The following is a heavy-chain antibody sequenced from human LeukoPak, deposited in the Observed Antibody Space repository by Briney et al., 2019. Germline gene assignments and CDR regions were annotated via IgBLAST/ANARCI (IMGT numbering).Heavy chain of an antibody. V-gene: IGHV4-59*01. CDR1: SGSISSFY. CDR2: IYYSGST. D-gene: IGHD2-15*01. J-gene: IGHJ3*02. CDR3: ARPRGYSADDAFDI. Sequence: SETLSLTCTVSSGSISSFYWSWIRQPPGKGLEWIGCIYYSGSTNYNPSLTSRVTMSIATSKNQFSLKLSSVTATDTAVYFCARPRGYSADDAFDIWGQGTMVTVSS.